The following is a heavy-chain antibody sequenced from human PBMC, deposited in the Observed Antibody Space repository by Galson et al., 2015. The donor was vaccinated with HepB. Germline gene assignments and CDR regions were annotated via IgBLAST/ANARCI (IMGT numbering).Heavy chain of an antibody. J-gene: IGHJ4*02. Sequence: SLRLSCAASGFTFSSHAMAWVRQAPGKGLEWVSAISGSADYTYYADSVKGRFTISRDNSKNTLHLQMISLRADDTALYYCAKDPRKAITYTSGWGSYFDSWGQGALVTVSS. V-gene: IGHV3-23*01. CDR2: ISGSADYT. CDR3: AKDPRKAITYTSGWGSYFDS. CDR1: GFTFSSHA. D-gene: IGHD6-19*01.